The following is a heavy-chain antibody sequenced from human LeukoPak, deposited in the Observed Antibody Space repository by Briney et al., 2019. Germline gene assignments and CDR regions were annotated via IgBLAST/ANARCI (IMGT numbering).Heavy chain of an antibody. D-gene: IGHD3-22*01. J-gene: IGHJ4*02. Sequence: GGSLRLSCAASGFTFSSYGMHWVRQAPGKGLEWVAVISYDGSNKYYADSVKGRFTISRDNSKNTLYLQMNSLRAEDTAVYYCARSYYYDSSGYDFDYWGQGTLVTVSS. CDR3: ARSYYYDSSGYDFDY. CDR1: GFTFSSYG. V-gene: IGHV3-30*03. CDR2: ISYDGSNK.